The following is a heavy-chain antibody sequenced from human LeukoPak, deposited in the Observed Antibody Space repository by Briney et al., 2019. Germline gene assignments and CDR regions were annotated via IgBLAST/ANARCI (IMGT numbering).Heavy chain of an antibody. CDR1: GFTFFSYA. Sequence: GGSLRLSCAASGFTFFSYAMTWVRQAPGKGLGWVSAISAGGGTILYADSVKGRFTISRDNSKNTLYLQMNSLRAEDTAVYYCANLGNWNDVRDYWGQGTLVTVSS. D-gene: IGHD1-20*01. J-gene: IGHJ4*02. CDR3: ANLGNWNDVRDY. V-gene: IGHV3-23*01. CDR2: ISAGGGTI.